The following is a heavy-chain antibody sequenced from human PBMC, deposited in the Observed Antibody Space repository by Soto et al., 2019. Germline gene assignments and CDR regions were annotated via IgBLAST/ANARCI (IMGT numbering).Heavy chain of an antibody. CDR1: GGSISKFY. CDR3: VRDGSKTLRDWFDP. J-gene: IGHJ5*02. Sequence: TLSLTCSVSGGSISKFYWSWIRKTAGKGLEWMGRVYATGTTDYNPSLRSRVAMSVDISKKTFSLRLTSVTAADTGVYYCVRDGSKTLRDWFDPWGQGKLVTVSS. V-gene: IGHV4-4*07. D-gene: IGHD4-17*01. CDR2: VYATGTT.